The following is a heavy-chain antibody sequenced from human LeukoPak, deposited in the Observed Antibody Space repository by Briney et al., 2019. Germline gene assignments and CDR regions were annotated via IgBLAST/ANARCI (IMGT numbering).Heavy chain of an antibody. Sequence: GGSLRLSCTASGFTFSDYYMSWIRQTPGKGLEWVSYISSSSSTIYYADSVKGRFTISRDNAKNSLYLQMNSLRAEDTAVYYCARDRDYASDVWGKGTTVTVSS. V-gene: IGHV3-11*04. CDR3: ARDRDYASDV. J-gene: IGHJ6*04. D-gene: IGHD4-17*01. CDR1: GFTFSDYY. CDR2: ISSSSSTI.